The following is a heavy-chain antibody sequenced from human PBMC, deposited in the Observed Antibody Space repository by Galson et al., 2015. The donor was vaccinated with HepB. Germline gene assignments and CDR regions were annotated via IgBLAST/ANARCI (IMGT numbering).Heavy chain of an antibody. CDR1: GFTFNTSD. D-gene: IGHD3-3*01. V-gene: IGHV3-30*03. CDR2: ISCDGTNK. CDR3: ATPHDYDFCSGSTQGAFEN. J-gene: IGHJ3*02. Sequence: SLRLSCAGSGFTFNTSDIHWVRQAPGKGLEWVAVISCDGTNKQYTDSVKGRFTISRDNSKNTLYLQMNSLRAEDTAMYYCATPHDYDFCSGSTQGAFENWGQGTMVTVSS.